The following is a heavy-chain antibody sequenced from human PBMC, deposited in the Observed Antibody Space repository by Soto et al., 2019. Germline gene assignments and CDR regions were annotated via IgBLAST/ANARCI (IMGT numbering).Heavy chain of an antibody. J-gene: IGHJ1*01. CDR1: GGSISSSSYY. D-gene: IGHD3-3*01. CDR3: ARTAYLRFLEWLPRAEYFQH. CDR2: IYYSGST. V-gene: IGHV4-39*01. Sequence: QLQLQESGPGLVKPSETLSLTCTVSGGSISSSSYYWGWIRQPPGKGLEWIGSIYYSGSTYYNPSLKSRVTISVDTSKNQFSLKLSSVTAANTAVYYCARTAYLRFLEWLPRAEYFQHWGQGTLVTVSS.